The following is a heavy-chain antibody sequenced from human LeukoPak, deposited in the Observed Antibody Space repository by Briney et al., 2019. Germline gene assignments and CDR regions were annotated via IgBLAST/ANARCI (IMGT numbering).Heavy chain of an antibody. Sequence: ASVKVSCKASGYTFTSYYMHWVRQAPGQGLEWMGIINPSGGTTSYAQKFQGRVTITRNTSISTAYMELSSLRSEDTAVYYCARTVLGYYYMDVWGKGTTVTVSS. CDR1: GYTFTSYY. D-gene: IGHD2-8*02. CDR2: INPSGGTT. V-gene: IGHV1-46*01. J-gene: IGHJ6*03. CDR3: ARTVLGYYYMDV.